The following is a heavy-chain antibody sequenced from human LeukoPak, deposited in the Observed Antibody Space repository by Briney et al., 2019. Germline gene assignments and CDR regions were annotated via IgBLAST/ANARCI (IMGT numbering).Heavy chain of an antibody. D-gene: IGHD3-10*01. CDR3: ARDEGKWFGESYYYYYGMDV. CDR2: ISAYKSNT. V-gene: IGHV1-18*04. CDR1: GYTFTSHG. J-gene: IGHJ6*02. Sequence: GASVNVSCKASGYTFTSHGISWVRQAPGQGLEWMGWISAYKSNTTYAQKFQGRVTMTTDTSTSTAYMELRRLTSDDTAVYYCARDEGKWFGESYYYYYGMDVWGQGTTVSVSS.